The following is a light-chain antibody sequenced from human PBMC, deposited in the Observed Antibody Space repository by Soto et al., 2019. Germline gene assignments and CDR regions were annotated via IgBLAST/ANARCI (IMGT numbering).Light chain of an antibody. CDR1: QSVSIN. V-gene: IGKV3-15*01. CDR3: EPYQNWPPCT. J-gene: IGKJ1*01. CDR2: GSS. Sequence: EIVMTQSPATLSVSPGERATLSCRASQSVSINVAGSQQKPGEAPRLLIYGSSTRATGIPARFSGSGSGREFSETISGQQSEDFAVDRWEPYQNWPPCTFGQGPKVEIK.